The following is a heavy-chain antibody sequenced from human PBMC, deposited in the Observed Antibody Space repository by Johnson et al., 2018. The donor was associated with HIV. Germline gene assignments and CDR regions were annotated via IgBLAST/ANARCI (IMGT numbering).Heavy chain of an antibody. CDR2: IRRRTGGETA. Sequence: VQLVESGGGLVQPGGSLRLSCAASGFTFTNAWMHWVRQAPGKGLEWVARIRRRTGGETADYAAPVTGRFTISRDDSKNTLYLQMNSLKTEDTAVYYCTTDVPGVPYYNAFDIWGQGTMVTVSS. CDR1: GFTFTNAW. D-gene: IGHD3-10*02. J-gene: IGHJ3*02. V-gene: IGHV3-15*01. CDR3: TTDVPGVPYYNAFDI.